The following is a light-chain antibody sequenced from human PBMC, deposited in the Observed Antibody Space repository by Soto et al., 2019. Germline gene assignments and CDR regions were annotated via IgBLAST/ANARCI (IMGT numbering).Light chain of an antibody. Sequence: QSVLTQPPSASGTPGQRVTISCSGSNSNIESNTVNWYQQLPGTAPKLLIYSNNQRPSGVPDRFSGSKYGTSASLAISGLQSDDEADYYCGAWDDSLHSHVVFGGGTKLTVL. J-gene: IGLJ2*01. CDR2: SNN. CDR3: GAWDDSLHSHVV. V-gene: IGLV1-44*01. CDR1: NSNIESNT.